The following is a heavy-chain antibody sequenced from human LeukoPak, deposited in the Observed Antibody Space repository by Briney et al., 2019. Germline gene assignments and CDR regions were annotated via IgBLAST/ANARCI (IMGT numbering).Heavy chain of an antibody. J-gene: IGHJ5*02. D-gene: IGHD3-22*01. Sequence: SETLSLTCAVSGVSISSSNSYWGRIRQPPGKGLEWIGSIYYSGNTYYNASLKSRVTISVDTSKNQFSLKVTPVTAADTDVYYCARGGLTMIAHWGQGTLVTVSS. CDR1: GVSISSSNSY. CDR3: ARGGLTMIAH. V-gene: IGHV4-39*01. CDR2: IYYSGNT.